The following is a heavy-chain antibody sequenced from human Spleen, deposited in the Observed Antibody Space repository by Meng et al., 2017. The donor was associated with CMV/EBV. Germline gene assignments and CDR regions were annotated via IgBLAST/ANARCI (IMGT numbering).Heavy chain of an antibody. CDR1: GYTFSSLG. CDR2: ISAHNGYT. CDR3: ARDHVDIVVVPAVMDWFDS. J-gene: IGHJ5*01. V-gene: IGHV1-18*01. D-gene: IGHD2-2*01. Sequence: ASVKVSCKASGYTFSSLGISWVRQAPGQGLEWVGWISAHNGYTNYAQKFQGRLIMTTDTSTSTAFMELRSLRSDDTALYYCARDHVDIVVVPAVMDWFDSWGQGTLVTVSS.